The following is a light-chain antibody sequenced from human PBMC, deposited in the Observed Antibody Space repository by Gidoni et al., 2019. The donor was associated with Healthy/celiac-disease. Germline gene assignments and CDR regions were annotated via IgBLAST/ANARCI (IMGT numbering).Light chain of an antibody. CDR2: DVS. J-gene: IGLJ3*02. V-gene: IGLV2-14*03. CDR3: SSYTSSSTLRV. CDR1: SSDVGGYNY. Sequence: SALPQPASVSGSPGPSITISCTGTSSDVGGYNYVSCYQHHPGKAPKLMIYDVSNRPSGVSNRFSGSKSGNTASLTISGLQAEDEADYYCSSYTSSSTLRVFGGGTKLTVL.